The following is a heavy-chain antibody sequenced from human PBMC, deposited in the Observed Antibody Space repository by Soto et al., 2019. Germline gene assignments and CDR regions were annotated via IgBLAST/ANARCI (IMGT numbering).Heavy chain of an antibody. V-gene: IGHV3-30*03. Sequence: GGSLRLSCVASGFTFSNFGVHWIRQAPGKGLEWVAVITYDGSNKYYADSVKGRFAISRDNSKNTLYLQMNGLRVDDTAFYYCATDLGRTVGASWGQGTRGTVSS. CDR3: ATDLGRTVGAS. CDR1: GFTFSNFG. J-gene: IGHJ5*02. D-gene: IGHD1-26*01. CDR2: ITYDGSNK.